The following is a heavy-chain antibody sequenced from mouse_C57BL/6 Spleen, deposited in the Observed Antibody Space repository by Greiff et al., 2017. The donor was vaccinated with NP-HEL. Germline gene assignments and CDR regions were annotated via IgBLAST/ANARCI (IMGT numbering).Heavy chain of an antibody. CDR2: INPYNGGT. V-gene: IGHV1-19*01. Sequence: VQLKESGPVLVKPGASVKMSCKASGYTFTDYYMNWVKQSHGKSLEWIGVINPYNGGTSYNQKFKGKATLTVDKSSSTAYMELNSLTSEDSAVYYCATAPYYYLAYWGQGTLVTVSA. D-gene: IGHD1-1*01. CDR3: ATAPYYYLAY. J-gene: IGHJ3*01. CDR1: GYTFTDYY.